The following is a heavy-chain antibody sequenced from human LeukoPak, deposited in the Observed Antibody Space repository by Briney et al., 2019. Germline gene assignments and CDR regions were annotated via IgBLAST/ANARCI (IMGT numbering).Heavy chain of an antibody. Sequence: SETLSPTCTVSGGSISSYYWSWIRQPPGKGLEWIGYIYYSGSTNYNPSLKSRVTISVDASKNQFSLRLSSVTAADTAVYYCARRVGRWFGERAYYYNYMDVWGKGTTVTISS. CDR1: GGSISSYY. CDR3: ARRVGRWFGERAYYYNYMDV. J-gene: IGHJ6*03. V-gene: IGHV4-59*12. CDR2: IYYSGST. D-gene: IGHD3-10*01.